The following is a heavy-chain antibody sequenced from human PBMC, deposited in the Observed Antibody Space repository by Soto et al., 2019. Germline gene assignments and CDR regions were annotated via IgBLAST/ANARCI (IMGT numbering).Heavy chain of an antibody. D-gene: IGHD3-10*01. V-gene: IGHV1-69*12. CDR3: ARANAMVRGVIIPY. CDR1: GGTFSSYA. CDR2: IIPIFGTA. J-gene: IGHJ1*01. Sequence: QVQLVQSGAEVKKPGSSVKVSCKASGGTFSSYAISWVRQAPGQGLEWMGGIIPIFGTANYAQKFQGRVTXXAXEXXSTAYMELSSVRSEDTAVYYCARANAMVRGVIIPYWGQGTLVTVSS.